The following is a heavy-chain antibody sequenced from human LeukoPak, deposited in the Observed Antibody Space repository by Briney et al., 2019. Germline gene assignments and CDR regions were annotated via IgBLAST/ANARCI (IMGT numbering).Heavy chain of an antibody. Sequence: KNGESLKISCKGSGYSFTSYWIGWVRQMPGKGLEWMGIIYPGDSDTRYSPSFQGQVTISADKSISTAYLQWSSLKASDTAMYYCARPNWGSDEGWYFDLWGRGTLVTVSS. CDR2: IYPGDSDT. CDR1: GYSFTSYW. CDR3: ARPNWGSDEGWYFDL. J-gene: IGHJ2*01. V-gene: IGHV5-51*01. D-gene: IGHD7-27*01.